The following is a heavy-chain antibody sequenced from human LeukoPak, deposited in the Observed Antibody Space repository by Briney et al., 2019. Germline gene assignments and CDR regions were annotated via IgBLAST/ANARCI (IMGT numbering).Heavy chain of an antibody. D-gene: IGHD6-6*01. J-gene: IGHJ4*02. Sequence: GGSLRLSCAASGFTFSRYTMNWVRQSPGKGLEWVSAISSSGYYIYYADSVKGRFTISRDNAKNSLYLQMNSLRAEDTAVYYCARDLVSRSNYWGQGTPVTVSS. V-gene: IGHV3-21*01. CDR3: ARDLVSRSNY. CDR1: GFTFSRYT. CDR2: ISSSGYYI.